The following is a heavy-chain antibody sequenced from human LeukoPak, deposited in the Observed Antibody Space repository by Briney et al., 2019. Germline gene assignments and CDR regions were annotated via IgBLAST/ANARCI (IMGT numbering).Heavy chain of an antibody. V-gene: IGHV5-51*01. Sequence: GESLKISCKGSGYSFTSYWIGWVRQMPGKGLEWMGIIYPGDSDTRYGPSFQGQVTISADKSISTAYLQWSSLKASDTAMYYCARVITAAGTIRYPHYMDVWGKGTTVTISS. D-gene: IGHD6-13*01. J-gene: IGHJ6*03. CDR3: ARVITAAGTIRYPHYMDV. CDR1: GYSFTSYW. CDR2: IYPGDSDT.